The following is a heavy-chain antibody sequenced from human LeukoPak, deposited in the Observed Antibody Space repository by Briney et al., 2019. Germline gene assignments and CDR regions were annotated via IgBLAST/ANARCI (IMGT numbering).Heavy chain of an antibody. J-gene: IGHJ5*02. CDR2: IYYSGST. V-gene: IGHV4-39*07. D-gene: IGHD3-10*01. Sequence: SETLSLTCTVSGGSISSSSYYWGWIRQPPGKGLEWIGSIYYSGSTYYNPSLKSRVTISVDTSKNQFSLKLSSVTAADTAVYYCASRNPYYYGSGSSNWFDPWGQGTLVTVSS. CDR1: GGSISSSSYY. CDR3: ASRNPYYYGSGSSNWFDP.